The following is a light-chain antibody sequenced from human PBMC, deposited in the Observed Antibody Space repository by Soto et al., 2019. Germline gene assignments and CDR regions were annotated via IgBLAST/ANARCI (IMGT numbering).Light chain of an antibody. CDR3: QQSYSTPWK. Sequence: DIQMTQSPSVMSASVGDRVTITCLASQSISSYLNWYQQKPGKAPKLLIYAASSLQSGVPSRFSGSGSGTDFTLTISSLQPEDFATYYCQQSYSTPWKFGQGTKVDIK. J-gene: IGKJ1*01. V-gene: IGKV1-39*01. CDR1: QSISSY. CDR2: AAS.